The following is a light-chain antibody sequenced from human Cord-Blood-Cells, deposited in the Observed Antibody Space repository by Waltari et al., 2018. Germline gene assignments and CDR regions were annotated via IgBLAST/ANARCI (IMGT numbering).Light chain of an antibody. Sequence: EIVLTQSPGTLSLSPGERATLSCRASQSVSSSYLAWYQQKPGQAPRLLIYGASSRATGIADRFSGSGSGTDFTLTISRPEPEDFAVYYCQQYGSSPLTFGGGTKVEIK. CDR1: QSVSSSY. J-gene: IGKJ4*01. CDR3: QQYGSSPLT. CDR2: GAS. V-gene: IGKV3-20*01.